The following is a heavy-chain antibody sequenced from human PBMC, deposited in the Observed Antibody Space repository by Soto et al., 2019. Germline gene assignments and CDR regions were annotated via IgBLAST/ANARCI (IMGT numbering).Heavy chain of an antibody. D-gene: IGHD1-26*01. CDR1: GFTFNSYA. CDR3: ARGIVGATEVGVDY. V-gene: IGHV3-30-3*01. J-gene: IGHJ4*02. CDR2: ISDDGSNK. Sequence: QVQLVESGGGVVQPGRSLRLSCAASGFTFNSYATHWVRQAPGKGLEWVAIISDDGSNKHYADSVKGRFTISRDHSENTLYLQMNSLRAEDTAMYYCARGIVGATEVGVDYRGQGTLVTVSS.